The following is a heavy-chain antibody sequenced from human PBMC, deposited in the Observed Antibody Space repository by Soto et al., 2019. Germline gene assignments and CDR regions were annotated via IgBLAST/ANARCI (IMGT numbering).Heavy chain of an antibody. Sequence: QVQLVQSGAEVKKPGSSVKVSCKASGGTFSSYAISWVRQAPGQGLEWMGEIIPIFGTANYAQKFQGRVTXTXDXXTSPAYMELSSLRSEDTAVYYCARGLGIGSNWFDPWGQGTLVTVSS. CDR1: GGTFSSYA. J-gene: IGHJ5*02. CDR3: ARGLGIGSNWFDP. CDR2: IIPIFGTA. D-gene: IGHD2-21*01. V-gene: IGHV1-69*05.